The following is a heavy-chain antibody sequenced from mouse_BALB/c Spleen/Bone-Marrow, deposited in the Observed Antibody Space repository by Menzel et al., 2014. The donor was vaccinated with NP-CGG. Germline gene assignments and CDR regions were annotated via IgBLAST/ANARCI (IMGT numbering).Heavy chain of an antibody. V-gene: IGHV4-1*02. CDR3: AGPDYYGYLNY. D-gene: IGHD1-1*01. CDR1: GFDFSRYW. CDR2: INPDSRTI. J-gene: IGHJ2*01. Sequence: EVMLVESGGGLVQPGGSLKLSCAASGFDFSRYWMSWVRQAPGKGLEWIGEINPDSRTINYSPSLKDKFIISRDNAKNTLYLCLNKVRSEDTALYYCAGPDYYGYLNYWGQGTTLTVSS.